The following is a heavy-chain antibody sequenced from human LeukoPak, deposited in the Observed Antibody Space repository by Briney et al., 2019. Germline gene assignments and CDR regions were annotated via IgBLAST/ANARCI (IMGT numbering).Heavy chain of an antibody. J-gene: IGHJ3*02. CDR1: GFSFNSFA. Sequence: AGSLRLSCAPSGFSFNSFATSWVRQAPGKGLEWVSAISPTGARTYYADSVKGLFTISRDNSKNTLYLQMNSLRAEDTAVYYCAKYTDSAYDIWGQGTMVTVSS. V-gene: IGHV3-23*01. CDR2: ISPTGART. CDR3: AKYTDSAYDI. D-gene: IGHD2-2*02.